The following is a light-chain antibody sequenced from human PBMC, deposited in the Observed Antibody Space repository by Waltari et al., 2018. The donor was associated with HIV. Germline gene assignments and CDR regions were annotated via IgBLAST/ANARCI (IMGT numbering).Light chain of an antibody. J-gene: IGLJ3*02. Sequence: QSALTQPASVSGSPGQSITISCTGTSSAVCGYESVPWYQQHPGKAPKLMIFDVSNRPSGVSNRFSGSKSGNTASLTISGLQAEDEAHYFCSSYTSTTTLVVFGGGTKLTVL. CDR2: DVS. CDR3: SSYTSTTTLVV. CDR1: SSAVCGYES. V-gene: IGLV2-14*03.